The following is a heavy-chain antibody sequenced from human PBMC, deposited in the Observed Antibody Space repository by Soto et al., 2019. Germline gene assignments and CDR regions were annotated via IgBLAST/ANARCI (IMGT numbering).Heavy chain of an antibody. CDR3: ARVRVPLQRRTPGEIFDY. J-gene: IGHJ4*02. CDR2: IYHSGST. D-gene: IGHD2-2*01. Sequence: SETLSLTCAVSGGSISSGGYSWSWIRQPPGKGLEWIGYIYHSGSTYYNPSLKSRVTISVDRSKNQFSLKLSSVTAADTAVYYCARVRVPLQRRTPGEIFDYWGQGTLVTVPS. CDR1: GGSISSGGYS. V-gene: IGHV4-30-2*01.